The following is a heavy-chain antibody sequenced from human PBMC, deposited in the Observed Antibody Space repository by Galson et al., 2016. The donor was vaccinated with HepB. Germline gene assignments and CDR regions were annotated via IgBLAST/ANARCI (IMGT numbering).Heavy chain of an antibody. CDR1: GFTFSSNG. Sequence: SLRLSCAASGFTFSSNGLHWVRQAPGKGLEYVSSVSSSGVNTYYADSVKGRFTSSRDNSKNTLYLQMSSLRAEDTAVYYCSLLAACTLAFDFWGQGTMVTVSS. J-gene: IGHJ3*01. CDR3: SLLAACTLAFDF. CDR2: VSSSGVNT. D-gene: IGHD6-13*01. V-gene: IGHV3-64D*08.